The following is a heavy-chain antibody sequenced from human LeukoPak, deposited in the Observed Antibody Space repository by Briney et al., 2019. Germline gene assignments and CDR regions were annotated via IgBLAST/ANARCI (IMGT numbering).Heavy chain of an antibody. D-gene: IGHD1-1*01. V-gene: IGHV4-34*01. J-gene: IGHJ4*02. Sequence: PSETLSLTCAVYGGSFSGYYWSWIRQPPGKGLEWIGEINHSGSTNYNPSLKSRVTISVDTSKNQFSLKLSSATAADTAMYYCARGRESTQELQSYYFDYWGQGTLVTVSS. CDR2: INHSGST. CDR1: GGSFSGYY. CDR3: ARGRESTQELQSYYFDY.